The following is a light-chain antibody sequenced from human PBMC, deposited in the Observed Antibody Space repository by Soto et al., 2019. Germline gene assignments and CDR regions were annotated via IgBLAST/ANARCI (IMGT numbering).Light chain of an antibody. Sequence: DIQMTQSPSSLSASVGDRVTITCRASQSISSYLNWYQQKPGKAPKLLIYAASSLQSGVPSRLSGSGSSTDFTLTISSLHPESFATYCCRQSYSNSFDRGPKLEIK. V-gene: IGKV1-39*01. CDR1: QSISSY. CDR3: RQSYSNS. J-gene: IGKJ2*01. CDR2: AAS.